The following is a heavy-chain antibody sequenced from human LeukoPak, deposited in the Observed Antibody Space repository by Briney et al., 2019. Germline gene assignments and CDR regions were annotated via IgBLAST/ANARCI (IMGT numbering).Heavy chain of an antibody. Sequence: SETLSLTCAVYGGSFSGYYWSWIRQPPGKGLEWIGEINHSGSTNYNPSLKSRVTISVDKSKNHFSLKLSSVTAADTAVYYCARTAKYSSGWHAYYYYMDVWGKGTTVTVSS. V-gene: IGHV4-34*01. J-gene: IGHJ6*03. CDR1: GGSFSGYY. CDR3: ARTAKYSSGWHAYYYYMDV. CDR2: INHSGST. D-gene: IGHD6-19*01.